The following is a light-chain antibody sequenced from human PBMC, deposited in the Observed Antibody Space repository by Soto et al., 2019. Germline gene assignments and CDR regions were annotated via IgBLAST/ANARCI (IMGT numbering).Light chain of an antibody. Sequence: QSVLTQPASVSGPPGQSITISCTGTSSDVGGYNYVSWYQQLPGKAPKLIIYDVNNRPSGVSNRFSASKSANAASLTISGLQAEDEADYYCTSYTSSNSLYVFGTGTKVTVL. CDR3: TSYTSSNSLYV. J-gene: IGLJ1*01. V-gene: IGLV2-14*03. CDR2: DVN. CDR1: SSDVGGYNY.